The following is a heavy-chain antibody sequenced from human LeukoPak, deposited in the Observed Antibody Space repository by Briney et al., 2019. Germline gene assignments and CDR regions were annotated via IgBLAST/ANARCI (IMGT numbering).Heavy chain of an antibody. CDR3: AKGSQRWQRLSPSDAFDI. CDR1: GFTFSSYA. V-gene: IGHV3-23*01. D-gene: IGHD5-24*01. Sequence: GGSLRLSCAASGFTFSSYAMSWVRQGPGKGLEWVSAITGSGASTYYADSVKGRFTIFRDNSKNTLYLQMNSLRAEDTAIYYCAKGSQRWQRLSPSDAFDIWGQGTMVTVSS. J-gene: IGHJ3*02. CDR2: ITGSGAST.